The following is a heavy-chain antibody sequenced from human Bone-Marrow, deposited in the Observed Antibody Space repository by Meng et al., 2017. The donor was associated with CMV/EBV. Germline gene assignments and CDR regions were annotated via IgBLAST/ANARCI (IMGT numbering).Heavy chain of an antibody. Sequence: GSLRLSCAVYGGSFSGYYWSWIRQPPGKGLEWIGEINHSGSTNYNPSLKSRVTISVDTSKIQFSLKLSSVTAADTAVYYCARGGMYYYGSGSGDGMDVWGQGTTVTVSS. J-gene: IGHJ6*02. CDR1: GGSFSGYY. D-gene: IGHD3-10*01. V-gene: IGHV4-34*01. CDR2: INHSGST. CDR3: ARGGMYYYGSGSGDGMDV.